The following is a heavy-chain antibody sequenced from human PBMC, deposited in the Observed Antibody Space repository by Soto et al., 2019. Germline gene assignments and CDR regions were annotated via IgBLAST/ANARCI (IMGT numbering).Heavy chain of an antibody. D-gene: IGHD6-13*01. CDR1: GFTFSSYS. CDR2: ISSSSSYI. CDR3: ARGGGSSWHNWFDP. J-gene: IGHJ5*02. V-gene: IGHV3-21*01. Sequence: EVQLVESGGGLVKPGGSLRLSCAASGFTFSSYSMNWVRQAPGKGLECVSSISSSSSYIYYADSVKGRFTISRDNAKNSLYLQMNSLRAEDTAVYYCARGGGSSWHNWFDPWGQGTLVTVSS.